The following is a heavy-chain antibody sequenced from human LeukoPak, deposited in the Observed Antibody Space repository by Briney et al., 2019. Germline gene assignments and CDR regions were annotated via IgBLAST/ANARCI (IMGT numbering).Heavy chain of an antibody. CDR3: ARDTVVTRFYYMDV. CDR2: ISSSSSYI. D-gene: IGHD4-23*01. J-gene: IGHJ6*03. V-gene: IGHV3-21*01. CDR1: GFTFSSYA. Sequence: GGSLRLSCAASGFTFSSYAMNWVRQAPGKGLEWVSSISSSSSYIYYADSVKGRFTISRDNAKNSLYLQMNSMRAEDTAVYYCARDTVVTRFYYMDVWGKGTTVTVSS.